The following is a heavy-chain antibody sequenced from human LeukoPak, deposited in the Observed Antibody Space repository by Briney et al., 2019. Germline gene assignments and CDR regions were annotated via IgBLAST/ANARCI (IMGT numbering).Heavy chain of an antibody. CDR2: IYYSGST. D-gene: IGHD1-1*01. CDR1: GGSISSYY. J-gene: IGHJ3*02. Sequence: SETLSLTCTVSGGSISSYYWSWIPQPPGKGLEWIGYIYYSGSTNYNPPLKSRVTISVDTSKNQFSLKLSSVTAADTDVYYCARDRYDAFDIWGQGTMVTVSS. V-gene: IGHV4-59*01. CDR3: ARDRYDAFDI.